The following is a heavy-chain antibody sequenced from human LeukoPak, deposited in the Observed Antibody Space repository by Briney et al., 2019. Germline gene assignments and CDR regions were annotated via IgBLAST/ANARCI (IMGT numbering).Heavy chain of an antibody. Sequence: GASVKVSCKASGGTFSSYAISWVRQAPGQGLEWMGGIIPIFGTANYAQKFQGRVTITADKSTSTAYMELSSLRSEDTAVYYCARALYSSGWNWFDPWGQGTLVTVSS. CDR1: GGTFSSYA. CDR3: ARALYSSGWNWFDP. CDR2: IIPIFGTA. D-gene: IGHD6-19*01. J-gene: IGHJ5*02. V-gene: IGHV1-69*06.